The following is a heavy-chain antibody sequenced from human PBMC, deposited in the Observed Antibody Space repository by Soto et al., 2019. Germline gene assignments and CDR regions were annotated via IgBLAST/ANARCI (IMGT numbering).Heavy chain of an antibody. Sequence: QVQLVQSGAEVKNPGASVKVSCKTSGDTFTGYYMHWVRQAPGQGLEWMGWINPHSGDTDYAQTFQGRVTMTRDTSISTAYMELSRLRSNDTAFYYCARGYSTGWYSSVFFDYWGQGTLVPVSS. CDR2: INPHSGDT. V-gene: IGHV1-2*02. J-gene: IGHJ4*02. CDR1: GDTFTGYY. CDR3: ARGYSTGWYSSVFFDY. D-gene: IGHD6-19*01.